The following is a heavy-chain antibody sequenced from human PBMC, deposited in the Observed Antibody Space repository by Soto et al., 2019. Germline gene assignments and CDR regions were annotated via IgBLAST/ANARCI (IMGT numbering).Heavy chain of an antibody. V-gene: IGHV1-18*04. Sequence: ASVKVSCKASGYTFTSYGISWVRQAPGQGLEWMGWISAHNGNRKYAQKFQGRVTMTTDTSTSTAYMELRSLRAEDTAEYYCARSANDYSNFYYYGMDFWGQGTTVTVSS. J-gene: IGHJ6*02. D-gene: IGHD4-4*01. CDR2: ISAHNGNR. CDR1: GYTFTSYG. CDR3: ARSANDYSNFYYYGMDF.